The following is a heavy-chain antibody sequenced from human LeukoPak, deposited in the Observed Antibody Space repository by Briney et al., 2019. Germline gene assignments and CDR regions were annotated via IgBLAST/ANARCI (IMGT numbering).Heavy chain of an antibody. J-gene: IGHJ4*02. V-gene: IGHV3-33*01. CDR2: ICHDGSNK. CDR3: AREIFGSGSYPDF. D-gene: IGHD3-10*01. CDR1: VLAFNTYA. Sequence: GWSLRLSRAGSVLAFNTYAMHWLRQAPCRGLEWVALICHDGSNKFYSNSVRGQFTIPSDNTKNTLPLHTNNLRPEATAVYYCAREIFGSGSYPDFWGQGTLVTVSS.